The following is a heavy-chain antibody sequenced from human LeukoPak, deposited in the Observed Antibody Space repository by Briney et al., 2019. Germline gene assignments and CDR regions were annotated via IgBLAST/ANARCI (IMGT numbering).Heavy chain of an antibody. V-gene: IGHV4-31*03. D-gene: IGHD2-15*01. CDR2: IYYSGST. CDR3: ARVVGVVVVAAMPGRLGWFDP. CDR1: GGSISSGGYY. Sequence: PSQTLSLTCTVSGGSISSGGYYWRWIRQHPGKGLEWIGYIYYSGSTYCNPSLKSRVTISVDTSKNQFSLKLSSVTAADTAVYYCARVVGVVVVAAMPGRLGWFDPWGQGTLVTVSS. J-gene: IGHJ5*02.